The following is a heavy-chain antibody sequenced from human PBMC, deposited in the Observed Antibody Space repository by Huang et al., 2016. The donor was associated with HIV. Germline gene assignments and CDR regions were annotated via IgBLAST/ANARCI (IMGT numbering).Heavy chain of an antibody. D-gene: IGHD3-22*01. CDR2: MEPNTGDA. J-gene: IGHJ4*02. V-gene: IGHV1-2*02. CDR3: SRSGEFYDSSGVPTY. Sequence: QVHLAQSGAEGKKPGASVRVSCKASGYTFTDYYLHWVRQVPGQGLEWRGYMEPNTGDANYGQKFQGRITMTRDTFTNTAYVELNRLRSDDTAVYFCSRSGEFYDSSGVPTYWGQGTLVIVS. CDR1: GYTFTDYY.